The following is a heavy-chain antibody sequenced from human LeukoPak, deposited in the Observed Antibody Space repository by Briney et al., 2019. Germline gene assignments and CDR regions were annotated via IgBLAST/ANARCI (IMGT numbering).Heavy chain of an antibody. CDR1: GFTFSSYS. J-gene: IGHJ4*02. CDR2: ISSSSSYI. D-gene: IGHD3-10*01. Sequence: GGSLRLSCAASGFTFSSYSMNWVRQAPGKGLEWVSSISSSSSYIYYADSVKGRFTISRDNAKNSLYLQMNSLRAEDTAVYYCAREHGSGKIDFDYWGQGTLVTLSS. CDR3: AREHGSGKIDFDY. V-gene: IGHV3-21*01.